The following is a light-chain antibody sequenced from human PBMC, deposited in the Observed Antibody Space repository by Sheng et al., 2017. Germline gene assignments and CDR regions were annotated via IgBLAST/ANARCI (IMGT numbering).Light chain of an antibody. J-gene: IGKJ5*01. Sequence: DIQMTQSPSTLSAFVGDRVTITCRASQNIDNWLAWYQQKPGKAPKLLIYKASNLESGVPSTFSGSGSGTEFTLIISSLQPDDSATYYCQQYKNLITFGQGTRLEIK. V-gene: IGKV1-5*03. CDR3: QQYKNLIT. CDR2: KAS. CDR1: QNIDNW.